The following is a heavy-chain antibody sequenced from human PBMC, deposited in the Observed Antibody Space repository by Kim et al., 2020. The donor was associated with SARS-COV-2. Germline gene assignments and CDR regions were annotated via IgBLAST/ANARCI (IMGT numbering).Heavy chain of an antibody. Sequence: PALKSRVTISVDTSKNQFSLKLSSVTAADTAVYYCAGDGGGSYYRDAFDIWGQGTMVTVSS. V-gene: IGHV4-59*01. D-gene: IGHD1-26*01. CDR3: AGDGGGSYYRDAFDI. J-gene: IGHJ3*02.